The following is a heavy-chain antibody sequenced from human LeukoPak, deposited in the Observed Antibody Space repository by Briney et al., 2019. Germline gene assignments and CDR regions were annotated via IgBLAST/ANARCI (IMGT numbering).Heavy chain of an antibody. CDR1: GFTFTSYA. CDR2: ITGSGDTT. Sequence: TGGSLRLSCAASGFTFTSYAMSWVRQAPGKGLEWVSAITGSGDTTYYAASVKGRFTISRDNSKNTLYLQMSSLRAEDTAIYYCAKDRDRRDCYKDVFDIWGQGTMVTVSS. J-gene: IGHJ3*02. V-gene: IGHV3-23*01. CDR3: AKDRDRRDCYKDVFDI. D-gene: IGHD2-21*02.